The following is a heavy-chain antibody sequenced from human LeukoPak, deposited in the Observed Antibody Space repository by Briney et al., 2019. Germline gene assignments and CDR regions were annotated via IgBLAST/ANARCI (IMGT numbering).Heavy chain of an antibody. Sequence: PGGSLRLFCAASGFIVSSNYMSWVRQAPGKGLEWVAAISGSGGSTYYADSVKGRFTITRDNSKNTLYLQMNRLRAEDTAVYYCAKSPYYEGNHGYWGQGTLVTVSS. D-gene: IGHD3-22*01. CDR3: AKSPYYEGNHGY. J-gene: IGHJ4*02. V-gene: IGHV3-23*01. CDR2: ISGSGGST. CDR1: GFIVSSNY.